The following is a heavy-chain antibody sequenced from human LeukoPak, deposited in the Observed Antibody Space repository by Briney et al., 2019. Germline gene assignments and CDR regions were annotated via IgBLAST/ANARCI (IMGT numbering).Heavy chain of an antibody. V-gene: IGHV1-24*01. CDR2: SDPEDGER. J-gene: IGHJ4*02. CDR1: GKTLSDLS. CDR3: VTGFITMAVDYFGY. Sequence: GASVKVSCKVSGKTLSDLSIHWLRQPPGKGLEWLGGSDPEDGERIYAQMFQGRVTMTEDTSIDTAYMELSSLRSEDTAVYYCVTGFITMAVDYFGYWGQGTLVTVSP. D-gene: IGHD3-10*01.